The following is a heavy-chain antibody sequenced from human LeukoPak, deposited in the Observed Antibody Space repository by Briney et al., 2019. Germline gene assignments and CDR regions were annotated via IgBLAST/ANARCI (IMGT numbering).Heavy chain of an antibody. J-gene: IGHJ4*02. D-gene: IGHD5-18*01. V-gene: IGHV3-7*01. Sequence: PGGSLRLSCVASGLPLRRDWMSWVRQPPGKGLEWVAMIKQDGSDIYYVDSVKGRFTISSDNTRNSLHLQMNSLRPEDTAVYYCATLDTAMVTNFGYWGQGTLVTVSS. CDR1: GLPLRRDW. CDR3: ATLDTAMVTNFGY. CDR2: IKQDGSDI.